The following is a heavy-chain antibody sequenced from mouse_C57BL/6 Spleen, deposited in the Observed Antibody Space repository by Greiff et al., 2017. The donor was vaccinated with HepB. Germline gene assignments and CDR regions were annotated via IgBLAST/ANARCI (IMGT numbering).Heavy chain of an antibody. CDR3: ASGDGYYGFDY. CDR2: IYPGDGDT. V-gene: IGHV1-82*01. CDR1: GYAFSSSW. Sequence: VQLVESGPELVKPGASVKISCKASGYAFSSSWMNWVKQRPGKGLEWIGRIYPGDGDTNYNGKFKGKATLTADKSSSTAYMQLSSLTSEDSAVYFCASGDGYYGFDYWGQGTTLTVSS. J-gene: IGHJ2*01. D-gene: IGHD2-3*01.